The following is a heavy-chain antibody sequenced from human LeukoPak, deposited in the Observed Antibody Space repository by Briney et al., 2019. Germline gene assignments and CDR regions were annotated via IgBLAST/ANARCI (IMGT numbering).Heavy chain of an antibody. CDR2: TSGSGGYT. J-gene: IGHJ4*02. Sequence: GGSLRLSCAASGFTFSNYAMTWVRQAPGKGLEWVSTTSGSGGYTFYADSVKGRFAISRDNAKSSLFLQMNSLRAEDTAVYYCARVSAFVDYWGQGTLVTVSS. CDR1: GFTFSNYA. V-gene: IGHV3-21*01. CDR3: ARVSAFVDY. D-gene: IGHD2/OR15-2a*01.